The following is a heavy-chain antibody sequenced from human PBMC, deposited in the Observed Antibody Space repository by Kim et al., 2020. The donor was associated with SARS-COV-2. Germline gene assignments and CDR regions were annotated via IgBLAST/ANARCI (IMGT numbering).Heavy chain of an antibody. D-gene: IGHD6-19*01. Sequence: SETLSLTCTVSGGSISSSSYYWGWIRQPPGKGLEWIGSIYYSGSTYYNPSLKSRVTISVDTSKNQFSLKLSSVTAADTAVYYCARHSVADRCYDYWGQGTLVTVSS. J-gene: IGHJ4*02. CDR3: ARHSVADRCYDY. V-gene: IGHV4-39*01. CDR1: GGSISSSSYY. CDR2: IYYSGST.